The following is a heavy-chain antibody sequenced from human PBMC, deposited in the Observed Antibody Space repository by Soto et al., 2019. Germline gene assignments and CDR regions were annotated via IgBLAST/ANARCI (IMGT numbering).Heavy chain of an antibody. Sequence: EVQLVESGGGLVRPGRSLRLSCTASGFTFDDYAMHWVRQAPGRGLEWVSGITWNSGNIAYADSVKGRFTIARDDDNNSLYLQMNSLRPEDTALYYCVKDSYADFHRVLSTAEYFFDYWGHGPLVTVSS. CDR1: GFTFDDYA. D-gene: IGHD2-2*01. V-gene: IGHV3-9*01. CDR2: ITWNSGNI. CDR3: VKDSYADFHRVLSTAEYFFDY. J-gene: IGHJ4*01.